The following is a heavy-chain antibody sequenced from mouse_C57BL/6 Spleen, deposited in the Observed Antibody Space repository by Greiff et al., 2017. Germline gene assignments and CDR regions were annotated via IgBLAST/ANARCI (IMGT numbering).Heavy chain of an antibody. D-gene: IGHD2-4*01. CDR1: GYAFTNYL. CDR3: ARSDPGYDYEWYAMDY. CDR2: INPGSGGT. Sequence: QVQLKQSGAELVRPGTSVKVSCKASGYAFTNYLIEWVKQRPGQGLEWIGVINPGSGGTNYNEKFKGKATLTADKSSSTAYMQLSSLTSEDSAVYFCARSDPGYDYEWYAMDYWGQGTSVTVSS. V-gene: IGHV1-54*01. J-gene: IGHJ4*01.